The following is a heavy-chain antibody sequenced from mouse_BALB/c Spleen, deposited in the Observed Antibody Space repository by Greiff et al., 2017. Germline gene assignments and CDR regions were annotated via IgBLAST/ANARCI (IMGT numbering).Heavy chain of an antibody. Sequence: DVKLVESCPGLVQPSQSLSLTCTVTGYSFPRDFAWYWIRQFPGNKLDWMGYISYSGSTSYNPSLKSRISITRDTSKNQFFLQLNSVTTEDTATYYCARGSSKPGWFADWGKG. V-gene: IGHV3-2*02. CDR3: ARGSSKPGWFAD. CDR1: GYSFPRDFA. CDR2: ISYSGST. J-gene: IGHJ3*01. D-gene: IGHD1-1*01.